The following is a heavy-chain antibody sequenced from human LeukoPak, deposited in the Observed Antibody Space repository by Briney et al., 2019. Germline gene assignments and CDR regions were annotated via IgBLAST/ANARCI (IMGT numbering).Heavy chain of an antibody. Sequence: AGGSLRLSCAASVFTFSSYAMSWVRQAPGKGLEWGSAISGSGGSTYYADSVKGRFTISRDNSKNTLYLQMNSLRAEDTAVYYCAKSFGLLWFGESYYFDYWGQGTLVTVSS. J-gene: IGHJ4*02. CDR2: ISGSGGST. V-gene: IGHV3-23*01. D-gene: IGHD3-10*01. CDR1: VFTFSSYA. CDR3: AKSFGLLWFGESYYFDY.